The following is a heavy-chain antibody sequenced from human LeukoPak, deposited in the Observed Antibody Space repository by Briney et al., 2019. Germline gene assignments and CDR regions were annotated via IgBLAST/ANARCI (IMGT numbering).Heavy chain of an antibody. CDR3: ARLRYYYDSSGYGDY. D-gene: IGHD3-22*01. V-gene: IGHV4-39*01. J-gene: IGHJ4*02. CDR1: GGSISSSSYY. Sequence: SETLSLTCTVSGGSISSSSYYWGWIRQPSGKGLEWIGSIYYSGSTYYNPSLKSRVTISVDTSKNQFSLKLSSVTAADTAVYYCARLRYYYDSSGYGDYWGQGTLVTVSS. CDR2: IYYSGST.